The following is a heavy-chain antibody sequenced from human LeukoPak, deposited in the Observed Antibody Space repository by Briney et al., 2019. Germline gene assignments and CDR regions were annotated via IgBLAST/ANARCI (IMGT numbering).Heavy chain of an antibody. D-gene: IGHD2-2*01. CDR1: GFIFNNYA. Sequence: GGSLRLSCAGSGFIFNNYAMHWVRQPPGKGLEWVSGISWNSGTIDYADSVRGRFTISRDNAKNSLYLQMNSLRAEDTAVYYCATSCSTSCYADIDPWGQGTLVTVSS. CDR2: ISWNSGTI. J-gene: IGHJ5*02. CDR3: ATSCSTSCYADIDP. V-gene: IGHV3-9*01.